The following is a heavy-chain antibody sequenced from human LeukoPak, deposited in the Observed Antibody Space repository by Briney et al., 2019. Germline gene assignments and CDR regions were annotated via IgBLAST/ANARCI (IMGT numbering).Heavy chain of an antibody. CDR2: IYTSGTT. V-gene: IGHV4-4*09. CDR1: GGSISSY. J-gene: IGHJ6*03. CDR3: ARHYCGTTSCSYYMDV. D-gene: IGHD2-2*01. Sequence: SSETLSLTCTVSGGSISSYWTWIRQSPGKGLEWIGNIYTSGTTNYNPSLKSRVAISLDTSKNQFSLRLNSMTAADTAVYCCARHYCGTTSCSYYMDVWDNGTTVTVSS.